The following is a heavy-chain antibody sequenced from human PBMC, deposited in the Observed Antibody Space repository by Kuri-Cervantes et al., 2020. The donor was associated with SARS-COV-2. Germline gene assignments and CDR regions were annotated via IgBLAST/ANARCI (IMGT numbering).Heavy chain of an antibody. V-gene: IGHV1-69*06. D-gene: IGHD6-6*01. CDR3: AGDVTSSSSVVYYYYMDV. Sequence: SVKVSCKASVGTFSSYAISWVRQAPGQGLEWMGRIIPIFGTANYAQKFQGRVTITADKSTSTAYMELSSLRSEDTAVYYCAGDVTSSSSVVYYYYMDVWGKGTTVTVSS. CDR2: IIPIFGTA. CDR1: VGTFSSYA. J-gene: IGHJ6*03.